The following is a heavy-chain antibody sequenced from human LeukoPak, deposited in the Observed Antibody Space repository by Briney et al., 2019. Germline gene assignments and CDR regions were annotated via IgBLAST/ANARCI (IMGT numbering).Heavy chain of an antibody. CDR1: GGSISSSSYY. Sequence: SETLSLTCTVSGGSISSSSYYWGWIRQPPGKGLEWIGSIYYSGSTYYNPSLKSRVTISVDTSKNQFSLKLSSVTAADTAVYYCARGGRSNLYFDYWGQGTLVTVSS. J-gene: IGHJ4*02. D-gene: IGHD4-11*01. CDR3: ARGGRSNLYFDY. V-gene: IGHV4-39*01. CDR2: IYYSGST.